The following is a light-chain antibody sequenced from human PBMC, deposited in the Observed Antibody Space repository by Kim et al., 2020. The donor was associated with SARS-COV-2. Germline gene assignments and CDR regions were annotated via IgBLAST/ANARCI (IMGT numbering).Light chain of an antibody. Sequence: SSALTQDPAVSVALGQTVRITCQGDSLRSYYATWYQQKPGQAPILVIYGKNNRPSGLPDRFSGSSSGNTASLTIPGTQAGDEADYYCNSRDSNDNVVFGG. J-gene: IGLJ2*01. CDR1: SLRSYY. CDR2: GKN. CDR3: NSRDSNDNVV. V-gene: IGLV3-19*01.